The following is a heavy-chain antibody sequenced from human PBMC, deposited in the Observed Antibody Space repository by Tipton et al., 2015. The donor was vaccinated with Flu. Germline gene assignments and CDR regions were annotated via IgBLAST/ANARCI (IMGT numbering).Heavy chain of an antibody. CDR1: GGSINNYF. CDR2: IYSTGEV. Sequence: SLRLSCTVSGGSINNYFWTWMRQSAGKGLEWIGRIYSTGEVGYNPSLKSRVTMSVDTSKNQFSLELSSVTAADTAVYFCARGLRGGTAAGGYENWFDPWGQGSLVTVSS. CDR3: ARGLRGGTAAGGYENWFDP. D-gene: IGHD6-13*01. J-gene: IGHJ5*02. V-gene: IGHV4-4*07.